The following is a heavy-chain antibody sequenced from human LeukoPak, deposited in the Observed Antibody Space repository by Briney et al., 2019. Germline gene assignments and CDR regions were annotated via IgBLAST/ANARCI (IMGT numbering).Heavy chain of an antibody. CDR2: ISYDGSNK. Sequence: GRSLRLSCAASGFTFSSYAMHWVRQAPGKGLEWVAVISYDGSNKYYADSVKGRFTISRDNSKNTLYLQMNSLRAEDTAVYYCARDVTMVRGVTSNWFDPWGQGTLVTVSS. CDR1: GFTFSSYA. CDR3: ARDVTMVRGVTSNWFDP. D-gene: IGHD3-10*01. J-gene: IGHJ5*02. V-gene: IGHV3-30*04.